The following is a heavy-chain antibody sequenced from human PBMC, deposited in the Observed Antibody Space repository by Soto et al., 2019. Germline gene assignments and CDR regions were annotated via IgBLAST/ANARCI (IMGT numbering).Heavy chain of an antibody. Sequence: GGSLRLSCAASGFTFSSYSMNWVRQAPGKGLEWVSSISSSSSYIYYADSVKGRFTIPRDNAKNSLYLQMNSLRAEDTAVYYCARVLASYYDSSGYFDYWGQGTLVTVSS. J-gene: IGHJ4*02. D-gene: IGHD3-22*01. CDR2: ISSSSSYI. CDR3: ARVLASYYDSSGYFDY. CDR1: GFTFSSYS. V-gene: IGHV3-21*01.